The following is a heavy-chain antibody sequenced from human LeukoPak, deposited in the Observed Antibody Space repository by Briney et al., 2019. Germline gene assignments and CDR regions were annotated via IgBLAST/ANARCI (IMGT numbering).Heavy chain of an antibody. D-gene: IGHD6-13*01. CDR2: IIPIFGTS. CDR1: GGTFSSYA. CDR3: ASPTRYSSSWFFLY. Sequence: EASVKVSCKASGGTFSSYAISWVRQAPGQGLEWMGGIIPIFGTSNYAQKFQGRVTITTDESTRTVYIEASRLRSNDAPGCDCASPTRYSSSWFFLYWGQGTLVTVSS. J-gene: IGHJ4*02. V-gene: IGHV1-69*05.